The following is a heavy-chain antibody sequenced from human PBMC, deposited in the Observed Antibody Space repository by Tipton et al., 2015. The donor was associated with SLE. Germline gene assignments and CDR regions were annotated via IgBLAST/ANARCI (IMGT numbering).Heavy chain of an antibody. CDR1: GGSFSGYY. J-gene: IGHJ6*02. Sequence: LRLSCAVYGGSFSGYYWSWIRQPPGKGLEWIGEINHSGSTNYNPSLKSRVTISVDTSKNQFSLKLSSVTAADTAVYYCARRGRVAAPFYGMDVWGQGTTVTVSS. CDR2: INHSGST. V-gene: IGHV4-34*01. D-gene: IGHD1-26*01. CDR3: ARRGRVAAPFYGMDV.